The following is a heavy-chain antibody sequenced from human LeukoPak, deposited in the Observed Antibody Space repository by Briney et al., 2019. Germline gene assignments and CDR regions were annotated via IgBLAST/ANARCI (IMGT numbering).Heavy chain of an antibody. Sequence: GASVKVSCKASGYTFTSYDINWVRQATGQGLEWMGWMNPNSGNTGYAQKFQGRVTMTRNTSISTAYMELSSLRAEDTAVYYCARYDSSGYLFDYWGQGTLVTVSS. CDR3: ARYDSSGYLFDY. V-gene: IGHV1-8*01. D-gene: IGHD3-22*01. CDR2: MNPNSGNT. J-gene: IGHJ4*02. CDR1: GYTFTSYD.